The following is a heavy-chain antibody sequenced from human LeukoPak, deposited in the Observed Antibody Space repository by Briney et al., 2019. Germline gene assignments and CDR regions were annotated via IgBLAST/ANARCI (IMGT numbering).Heavy chain of an antibody. CDR3: ARHAVEAASRWFDP. Sequence: SETLSLTCTVSGDSMSSSHYCWGWIRQPPGKGLEWIGSIYYSGSTYYNPSLKSRFTMSVDTSKKQFSLKLSSVTAADTAVYYCARHAVEAASRWFDPWGQGTLVTVSS. CDR2: IYYSGST. D-gene: IGHD3-3*01. V-gene: IGHV4-39*01. CDR1: GDSMSSSHYC. J-gene: IGHJ5*02.